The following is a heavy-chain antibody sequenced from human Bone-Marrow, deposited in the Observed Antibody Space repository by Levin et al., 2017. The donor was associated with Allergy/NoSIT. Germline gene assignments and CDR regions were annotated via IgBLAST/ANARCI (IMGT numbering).Heavy chain of an antibody. D-gene: IGHD6-6*01. CDR1: GFTFTTYA. V-gene: IGHV3-23*01. CDR2: ISASGATT. J-gene: IGHJ4*02. CDR3: AKGPFSSSSRGYYFDS. Sequence: GGSLRLSCAASGFTFTTYALGWVRQAPGKGLEWVSIISASGATTGYADSVKGRFTISRDNSKNTLYLQMDSLRVDDTAVYYCAKGPFSSSSRGYYFDSWGRGTLVTVSS.